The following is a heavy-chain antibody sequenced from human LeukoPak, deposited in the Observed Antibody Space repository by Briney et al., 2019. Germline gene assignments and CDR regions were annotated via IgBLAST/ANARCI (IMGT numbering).Heavy chain of an antibody. CDR3: ARESLNYDLKLRYFDY. D-gene: IGHD3-22*01. CDR2: MNPNSGNT. Sequence: GASVKVSCKASGYTFTSYDINWVRQATGQGLEWMGWMNPNSGNTGYAQKFQGRVTMTRNTSISTAYMELSSLRSEDTAVYYCARESLNYDLKLRYFDYWGQGTLVTVSS. J-gene: IGHJ4*02. CDR1: GYTFTSYD. V-gene: IGHV1-8*01.